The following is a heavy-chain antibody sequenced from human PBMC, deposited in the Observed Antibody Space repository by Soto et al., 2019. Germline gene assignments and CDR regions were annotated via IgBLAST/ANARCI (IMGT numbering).Heavy chain of an antibody. J-gene: IGHJ4*02. CDR2: ISGSGGRS. Sequence: EVQLLDSGGGLVQPGGSLRLSCAASGFTFSNYAMTWVRQGPGKGLEWVSGISGSGGRSYYADSVKGRFTISRDNSKSTLYLQMNSLRAEDTAVYXXXXXXXXXXXEQPYYXDYWGQGTLVT. D-gene: IGHD6-13*01. V-gene: IGHV3-23*01. CDR1: GFTFSNYA. CDR3: XXXXXXXXXEQPYYXDY.